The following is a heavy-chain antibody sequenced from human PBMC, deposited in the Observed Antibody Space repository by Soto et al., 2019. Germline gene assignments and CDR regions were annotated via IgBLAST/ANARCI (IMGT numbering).Heavy chain of an antibody. D-gene: IGHD3-10*01. CDR1: GITFSSHS. CDR3: ARDMYAYGFFDF. V-gene: IGHV3-21*01. J-gene: IGHJ4*02. CDR2: ISRGSDYI. Sequence: VGSLRLSCVASGITFSSHSVNWVRQAPGKGLEWVSSISRGSDYIYYRDSVKGRFTISRDNAKKSLYLQMNSLRVEDTAVYYCARDMYAYGFFDFWGQGTLVTVSS.